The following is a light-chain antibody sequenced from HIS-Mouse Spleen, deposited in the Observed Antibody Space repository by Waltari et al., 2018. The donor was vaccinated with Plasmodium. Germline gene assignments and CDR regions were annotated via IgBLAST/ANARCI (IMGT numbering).Light chain of an antibody. CDR2: GRS. V-gene: IGKV3-15*01. J-gene: IGKJ1*01. CDR3: QQYNNWPPWT. CDR1: QSVSSN. Sequence: EIVMTQSPATLSVSPGERATLSCRASQSVSSNLAWYQQKPGQAPRLLIYGRSTRATGIPARFSGSGSGTEFTLTISSMQSEDFAVYYCQQYNNWPPWTFGQGTKVEIK.